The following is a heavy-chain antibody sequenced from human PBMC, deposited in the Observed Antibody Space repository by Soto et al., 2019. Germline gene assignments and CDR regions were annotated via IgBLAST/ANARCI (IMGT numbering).Heavy chain of an antibody. Sequence: EVQLLESGGGLVQPGGSLRLSCAASGFTFSTYAMIWVRQAPGKGLEWVSVITGSGGSTYYADSVKGRFTISRDTSKNTLFLQMNSLRAEDTAVYYCAKDRYGDYGGIDYWGQGTMGTFSS. CDR1: GFTFSTYA. V-gene: IGHV3-23*01. J-gene: IGHJ4*02. CDR2: ITGSGGST. D-gene: IGHD4-17*01. CDR3: AKDRYGDYGGIDY.